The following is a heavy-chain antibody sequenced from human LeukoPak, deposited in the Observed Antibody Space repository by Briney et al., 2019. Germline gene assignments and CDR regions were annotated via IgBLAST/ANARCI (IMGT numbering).Heavy chain of an antibody. CDR1: GFSFNNNA. Sequence: GGSLRLSCAASGFSFNNNAMSWVRQAPGKGLEWVTAINGGGDATEYADSVESGFTISRDNSKKTLYLQMNSLRPEDTAVYYCARCTASCYANAFDVWGQGTLLTVSS. CDR2: INGGGDAT. J-gene: IGHJ3*01. CDR3: ARCTASCYANAFDV. D-gene: IGHD2-2*01. V-gene: IGHV3-23*01.